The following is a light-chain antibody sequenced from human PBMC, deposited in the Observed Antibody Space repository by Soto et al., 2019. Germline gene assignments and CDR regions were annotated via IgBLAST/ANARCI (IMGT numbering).Light chain of an antibody. Sequence: EIQMTQSPSSVSASVRDRVTITCRASQGIRTWLVWYQQKPGTAPKLLIYAASNLQRGVPSRFSGSGSGTDFTLTISSLQPEDFETYYCQQNSAFPLTLGGGTKVDIK. CDR1: QGIRTW. V-gene: IGKV1-12*01. CDR3: QQNSAFPLT. J-gene: IGKJ4*01. CDR2: AAS.